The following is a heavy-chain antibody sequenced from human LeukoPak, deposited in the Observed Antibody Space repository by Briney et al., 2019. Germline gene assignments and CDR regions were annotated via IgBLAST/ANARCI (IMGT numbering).Heavy chain of an antibody. D-gene: IGHD6-19*01. CDR2: INTNTGNP. CDR3: ARERDSVRQWLDHSDAFDI. Sequence: GASVKVSCKASGYTFTSYAMNWVRQAPGQGLEWMGWINTNTGNPTYAQGFTGRFVFSLDTSVSTAYLQISSLKAEDTAVYYCARERDSVRQWLDHSDAFDIWGQGTMVTVSS. CDR1: GYTFTSYA. J-gene: IGHJ3*02. V-gene: IGHV7-4-1*02.